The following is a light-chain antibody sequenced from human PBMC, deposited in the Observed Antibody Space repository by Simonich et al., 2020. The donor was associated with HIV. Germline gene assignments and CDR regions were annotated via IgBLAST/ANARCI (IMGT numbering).Light chain of an antibody. Sequence: DIQMTQSPSTLSASVGDRVTITCRASQRISSWLYWYQQKSRKAPKLMNNKASSLKSGVPSRFSCSGSGTEFTLTISSLQPDDFATYYCQQYNSYPFTFGPGTKVDIK. CDR3: QQYNSYPFT. J-gene: IGKJ3*01. V-gene: IGKV1-5*03. CDR1: QRISSW. CDR2: KAS.